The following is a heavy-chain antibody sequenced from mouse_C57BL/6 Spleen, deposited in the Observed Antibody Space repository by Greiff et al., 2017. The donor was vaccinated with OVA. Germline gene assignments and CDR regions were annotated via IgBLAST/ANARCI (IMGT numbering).Heavy chain of an antibody. V-gene: IGHV1-39*01. J-gene: IGHJ2*01. CDR3: ARTRGNSSGIDY. CDR1: GYSFTDYN. Sequence: VQLQQSGPELVKPGASVKISCKASGYSFTDYNMNWVKQSNGKSLEWIGVINPNYGTTRYNQKFTGKATLPVDQSSSTAYMQLNSLTSEDAAVYYCARTRGNSSGIDYWGQGTTLTVSS. D-gene: IGHD3-2*02. CDR2: INPNYGTT.